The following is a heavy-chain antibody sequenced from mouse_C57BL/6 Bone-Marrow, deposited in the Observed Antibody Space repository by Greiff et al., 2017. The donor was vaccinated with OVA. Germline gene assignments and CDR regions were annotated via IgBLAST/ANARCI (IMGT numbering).Heavy chain of an antibody. CDR2: IYPRSGNT. V-gene: IGHV1-81*01. D-gene: IGHD3-1*01. J-gene: IGHJ2*01. Sequence: QVQLKQSGAELARPGASVKLSCKASGYTFTSYGISWVKQRTGQGLEWIGEIYPRSGNTYYNEKFKGKATLTADKSSRTAYMELRSLTSEDSAVDFCARSGGIPYYFDYWGQGTTLTVSS. CDR3: ARSGGIPYYFDY. CDR1: GYTFTSYG.